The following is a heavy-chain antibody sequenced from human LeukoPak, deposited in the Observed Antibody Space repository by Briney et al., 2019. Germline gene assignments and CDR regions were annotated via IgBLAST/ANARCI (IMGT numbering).Heavy chain of an antibody. Sequence: GGSLRLSCAASGFSFSAYWMTWVRQAPGTGLEWVANINPAGTETYYVDPVKGRFTISRDNAKNLLYLQMDSLRAEDTAVYYCARFGYVAAVDLWGQGTLVTVSS. D-gene: IGHD2-15*01. V-gene: IGHV3-7*01. CDR1: GFSFSAYW. CDR3: ARFGYVAAVDL. J-gene: IGHJ4*02. CDR2: INPAGTET.